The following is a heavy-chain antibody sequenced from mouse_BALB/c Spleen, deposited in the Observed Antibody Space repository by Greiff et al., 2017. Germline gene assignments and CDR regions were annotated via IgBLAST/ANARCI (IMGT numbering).Heavy chain of an antibody. D-gene: IGHD1-1*01. Sequence: EVMLVESGGGLVQPGGSRKLSCAASGFTFSSFGMHWVRQAPEKGLEWVAYISSGSSTIYYADTVKGRFTISRDNPKNTLFLQMTSLRSEDTAMYYCARSFITTVVATDYYAMDYWGQGTSVTVSS. CDR2: ISSGSSTI. CDR3: ARSFITTVVATDYYAMDY. J-gene: IGHJ4*01. CDR1: GFTFSSFG. V-gene: IGHV5-17*02.